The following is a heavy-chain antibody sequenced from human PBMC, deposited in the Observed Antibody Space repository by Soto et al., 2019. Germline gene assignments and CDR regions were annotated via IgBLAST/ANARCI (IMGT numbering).Heavy chain of an antibody. V-gene: IGHV1-18*04. Sequence: ASVKVSCKAPNYTFTSYGISWVRQAPGQGLEWMGWISVYYGNTNYAQKFQDRVTMTTDTSTSTAYLELRSLTSDDTAVYYCAIGGLKWDVGVFDFWGHGTLVPVS. D-gene: IGHD1-26*01. CDR1: NYTFTSYG. CDR2: ISVYYGNT. J-gene: IGHJ4*03. CDR3: AIGGLKWDVGVFDF.